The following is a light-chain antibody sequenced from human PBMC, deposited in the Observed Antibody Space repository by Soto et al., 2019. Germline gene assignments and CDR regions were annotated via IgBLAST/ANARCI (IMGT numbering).Light chain of an antibody. V-gene: IGKV3-20*01. CDR2: GAS. J-gene: IGKJ2*01. CDR1: QTVSNIY. CDR3: QQFDDSPPAFT. Sequence: SVLTQSPGTLSLSPGERATLSCRASQTVSNIYLSWYQQKPGQAPRLLIYGASIRATGIPDRLSGSRSGADFTLPISRLEPEDFAAFYCQQFDDSPPAFTFGQGTKLEI.